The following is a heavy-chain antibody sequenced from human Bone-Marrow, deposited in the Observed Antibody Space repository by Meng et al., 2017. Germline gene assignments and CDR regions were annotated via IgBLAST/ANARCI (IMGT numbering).Heavy chain of an antibody. D-gene: IGHD6-13*01. CDR2: ISHSGGTT. V-gene: IGHV3-23*01. Sequence: EVQLLESGGGLVQPGGSLRLSCAASGFTFSKSAMTWVRQAPGKGLEWVSGISHSGGTTYYADSVKGRFTLSRDNSNNTLFLQMNSLRAEGTALYYCAKAFSTSWSGFDYWGQGALVTVSS. J-gene: IGHJ4*02. CDR1: GFTFSKSA. CDR3: AKAFSTSWSGFDY.